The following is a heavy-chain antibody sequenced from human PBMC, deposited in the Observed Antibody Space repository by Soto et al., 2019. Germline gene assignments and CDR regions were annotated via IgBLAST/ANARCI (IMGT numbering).Heavy chain of an antibody. J-gene: IGHJ5*02. CDR2: IYYSGST. CDR3: ARVDTAMVMRRFDP. D-gene: IGHD5-18*01. CDR1: GGSVSSGSYY. V-gene: IGHV4-61*01. Sequence: PSETLSLTCTVFGGSVSSGSYYWSCIPEPPGKGLEWIWYIYYSGSTNYNPSLKSRVTISVDTSKNQFSLKLSSVTAEDTAVYYCARVDTAMVMRRFDPWGQGTLVTVSS.